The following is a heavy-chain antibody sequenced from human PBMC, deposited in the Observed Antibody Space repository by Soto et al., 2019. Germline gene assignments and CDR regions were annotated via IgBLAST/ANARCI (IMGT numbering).Heavy chain of an antibody. CDR3: AREAPYCTSATCPKFYDMDV. CDR1: GGTFGSYA. V-gene: IGHV1-69*13. D-gene: IGHD2-2*01. CDR2: IIPILNSP. J-gene: IGHJ6*02. Sequence: GASVKVSCKASGGTFGSYAITWVRRAPGQGLEWLGGIIPILNSPAYAQKFQARVVITADEITNTAYMELNSLRFDDTAVYYCAREAPYCTSATCPKFYDMDVGGQGTTVTVSS.